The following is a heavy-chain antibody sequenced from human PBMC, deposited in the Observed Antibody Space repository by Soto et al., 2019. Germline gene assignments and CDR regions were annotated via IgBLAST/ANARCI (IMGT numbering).Heavy chain of an antibody. J-gene: IGHJ4*02. CDR1: GDSISTFY. Sequence: SETLSLTCTVSGDSISTFYWSWIRQPPGKGLEWIGYIYYTGSTNYNPSLKSRVTVSVDTSKKQFSLKLSSVTAADTAVYYCARQRGNYFDYWGQGTLVTVSS. CDR3: ARQRGNYFDY. CDR2: IYYTGST. D-gene: IGHD3-10*01. V-gene: IGHV4-59*01.